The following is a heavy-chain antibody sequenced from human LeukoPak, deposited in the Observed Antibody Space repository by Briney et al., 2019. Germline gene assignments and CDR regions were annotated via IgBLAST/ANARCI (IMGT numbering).Heavy chain of an antibody. CDR1: GYTFTSDY. Sequence: GAPVKVSCKASGYTFTSDYMHWVGQAPAQGRTGMGIINPSGGSTSYAQKFQGRVTMTRDTSTSTVYMELSSLRSEDTAVYYCARVSEMVRGVVLGYYFDYWGQGTLVTVSS. J-gene: IGHJ4*02. V-gene: IGHV1-46*01. CDR3: ARVSEMVRGVVLGYYFDY. D-gene: IGHD3-10*01. CDR2: INPSGGST.